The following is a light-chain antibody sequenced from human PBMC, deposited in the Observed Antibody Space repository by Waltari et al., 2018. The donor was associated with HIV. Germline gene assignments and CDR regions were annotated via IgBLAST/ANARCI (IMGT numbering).Light chain of an antibody. CDR3: AAWDDSLNGVV. CDR2: SNN. Sequence: QSVLTQPPSASGTPGQRVTISCSGSSSNIGRNTVNWYQQLPGTAPKLLIYSNNQRPSGVADRFSGSKSGTSASLVISGLQSEDEADYYCAAWDDSLNGVVFGGGTKLTVL. J-gene: IGLJ2*01. CDR1: SSNIGRNT. V-gene: IGLV1-44*01.